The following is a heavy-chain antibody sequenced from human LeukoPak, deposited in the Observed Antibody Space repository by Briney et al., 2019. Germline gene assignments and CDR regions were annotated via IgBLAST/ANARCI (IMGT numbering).Heavy chain of an antibody. CDR1: GGSISSSSCY. V-gene: IGHV4-39*01. Sequence: SETLSLTCTVSGGSISSSSCYWGWIRQPPGKGLEWIGSIYYSGSTYYNPSLKSRVTISVDTSKNQFSLKLSSVTAADTAVYYCARLYYDILTGYYNSFDYWGQGTLVTVSS. D-gene: IGHD3-9*01. CDR3: ARLYYDILTGYYNSFDY. CDR2: IYYSGST. J-gene: IGHJ4*02.